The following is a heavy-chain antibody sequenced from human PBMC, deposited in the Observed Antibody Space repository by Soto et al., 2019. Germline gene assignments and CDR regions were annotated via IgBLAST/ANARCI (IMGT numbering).Heavy chain of an antibody. CDR2: ISSSGSTI. D-gene: IGHD5-12*01. CDR3: AGVGYSGYDWEVNWFDP. V-gene: IGHV3-11*01. Sequence: QVQLVESGGGLVKPGGSLRLSCAASGFTFSDYYMSWIRQAPGKGLEWVSYISSSGSTIYYADSVKGRFTISRDNAKNSLFLQMNRLRGEDPGVYYWAGVGYSGYDWEVNWFDPWGQGTLVTVSS. J-gene: IGHJ5*02. CDR1: GFTFSDYY.